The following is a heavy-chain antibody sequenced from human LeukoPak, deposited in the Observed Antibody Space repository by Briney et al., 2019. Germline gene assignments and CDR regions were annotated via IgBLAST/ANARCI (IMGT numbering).Heavy chain of an antibody. CDR1: GGTFSSYA. Sequence: ASVKVSCKASGGTFSSYAISWVRQAPGQGLEWMGRIIPILGIANYAQKFRGRVTITADKSTSTAYMELSSLRSEDTAVYYCARDLTPYCGGDCYQIDYWGQGTLVTVSS. D-gene: IGHD2-21*02. CDR2: IIPILGIA. CDR3: ARDLTPYCGGDCYQIDY. V-gene: IGHV1-69*04. J-gene: IGHJ4*02.